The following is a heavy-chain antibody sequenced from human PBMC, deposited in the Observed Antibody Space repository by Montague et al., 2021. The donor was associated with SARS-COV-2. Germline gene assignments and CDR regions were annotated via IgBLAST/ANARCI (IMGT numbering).Heavy chain of an antibody. J-gene: IGHJ4*02. Sequence: ETLSLTCAVYGGSFSDYYWTWIRQSPGKGLEWLGEVNHSGRINYNPSLKSRITISVDTSKNQFSLRLRSVTAADTAVYYCARGRVDATMILVVSTGAAHYFDSWGRGTLVSVSS. D-gene: IGHD3-22*01. CDR2: VNHSGRI. CDR3: ARGRVDATMILVVSTGAAHYFDS. CDR1: GGSFSDYY. V-gene: IGHV4-34*01.